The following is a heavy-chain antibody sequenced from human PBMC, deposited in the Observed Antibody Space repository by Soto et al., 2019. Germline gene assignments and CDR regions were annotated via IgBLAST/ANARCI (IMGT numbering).Heavy chain of an antibody. D-gene: IGHD2-21*01. J-gene: IGHJ4*02. Sequence: SETLSLTCAVYGGSFSGYYWSCIRQPPGKGLEWIVRIYHSGSTNYRPSLTGRVTISVDTSKNHFSLMLTSVTAADTAVYYCARRSHIVVAPTWGQGTLVTVSS. CDR2: IYHSGST. CDR1: GGSFSGYY. V-gene: IGHV4-34*01. CDR3: ARRSHIVVAPT.